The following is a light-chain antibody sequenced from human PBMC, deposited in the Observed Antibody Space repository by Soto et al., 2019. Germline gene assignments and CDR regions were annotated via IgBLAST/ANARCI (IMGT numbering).Light chain of an antibody. V-gene: IGKV3-20*01. J-gene: IGKJ4*01. Sequence: EIVLTQSPGALSLSPGERATLSCTSSQSLSGSFAWYQHKIGQPPRLLIYAASSRAPGVPDRFSGSGSGTDFTLTISRLEPEDVAVYYCQQYGSSPTFGGGTKVEIK. CDR1: QSLSGS. CDR2: AAS. CDR3: QQYGSSPT.